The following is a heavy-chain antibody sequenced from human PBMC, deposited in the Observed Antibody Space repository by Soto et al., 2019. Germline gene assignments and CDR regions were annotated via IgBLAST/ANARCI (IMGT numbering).Heavy chain of an antibody. D-gene: IGHD3-16*02. Sequence: PSETLSLTCAVSGGSISSGGYSWSWIRQPPGKGLEWIGYIYHSGSTYYNPSLKSRVTISVDTSKNQFSLKLSSVTAADTAVYYCARLYGLDAYDIWGTGTMVTVSS. CDR1: GGSISSGGYS. CDR3: ARLYGLDAYDI. CDR2: IYHSGST. V-gene: IGHV4-30-2*01. J-gene: IGHJ3*02.